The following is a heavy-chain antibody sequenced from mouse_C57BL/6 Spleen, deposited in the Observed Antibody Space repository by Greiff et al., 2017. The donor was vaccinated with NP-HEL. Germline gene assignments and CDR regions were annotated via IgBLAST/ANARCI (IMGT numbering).Heavy chain of an antibody. Sequence: QVQLQQPGAELVKPGASVKLSCKASGYTFTSYWMHWVKQRPGQGLEWIGMIHPNSGSTNYNEKFKSKATLTVDKSSSTAYLQLSSLTAEDSAVYYCVNWDGAAFDYWGQGTTLTVSS. CDR3: VNWDGAAFDY. V-gene: IGHV1-64*01. D-gene: IGHD4-1*01. J-gene: IGHJ2*01. CDR2: IHPNSGST. CDR1: GYTFTSYW.